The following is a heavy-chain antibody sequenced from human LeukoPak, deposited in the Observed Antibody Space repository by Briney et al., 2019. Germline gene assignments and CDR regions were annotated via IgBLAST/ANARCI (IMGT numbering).Heavy chain of an antibody. CDR2: VSTDGGSK. Sequence: GGSLRLSCAASGFTFSSYGMHWVRQAPGKGPEWVAVVSTDGGSKYYADSVKGRFTISRDNSKNTLYLQMNSLGAEDTAVYYCAKVNYYESSGYYDYWGQGTLVTVSS. CDR3: AKVNYYESSGYYDY. V-gene: IGHV3-30*18. CDR1: GFTFSSYG. D-gene: IGHD3-22*01. J-gene: IGHJ4*02.